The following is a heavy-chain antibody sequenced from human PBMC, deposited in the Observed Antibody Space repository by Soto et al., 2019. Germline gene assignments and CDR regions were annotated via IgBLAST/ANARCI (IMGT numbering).Heavy chain of an antibody. CDR1: GDSIVSANL. CDR2: IHHSGST. CDR3: ASQNYCDDDCYVFDY. Sequence: QVQLLESGPGLVKPSGTLSLTCDVSGDSIVSANLWTWVRQSPGKGLEWIGEIHHSGSTNYNPSLKSRVLISVDKSRNKFSLRLTSVTAADTAVYYCASQNYCDDDCYVFDYWGQGSLVTVSS. D-gene: IGHD2-21*02. J-gene: IGHJ4*02. V-gene: IGHV4-4*02.